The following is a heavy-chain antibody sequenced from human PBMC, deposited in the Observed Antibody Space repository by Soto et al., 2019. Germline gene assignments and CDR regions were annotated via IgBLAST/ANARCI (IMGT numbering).Heavy chain of an antibody. V-gene: IGHV4-59*02. CDR1: GGYVSSYY. CDR2: SGST. D-gene: IGHD6-19*01. J-gene: IGHJ5*02. Sequence: QVQLQESGPGLVKPSETLSLTCTVSGGYVSSYYWSWIRQPPGKGLEWIGYSGSTNYNPSLKSRVTISVDTSKNQFSLNLSSVTAADTAVYYCARLSAGWLDPWGQGILVTVAS. CDR3: ARLSAGWLDP.